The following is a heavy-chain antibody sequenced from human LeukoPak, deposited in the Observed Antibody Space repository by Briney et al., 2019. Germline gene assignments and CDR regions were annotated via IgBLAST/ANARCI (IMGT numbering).Heavy chain of an antibody. CDR1: GFTFSSYA. Sequence: GGSLRLSCAASGFTFSSYAMHWVRQAPGKGLEWVAVISFDGSDKYYADSVKGRFTISRDNSKNTLYVHMNSLRVEDTAVYYCARVLDSSGYYLTYYYYGMDVWGQGTTVTVSS. CDR2: ISFDGSDK. J-gene: IGHJ6*02. CDR3: ARVLDSSGYYLTYYYYGMDV. V-gene: IGHV3-30*04. D-gene: IGHD3-22*01.